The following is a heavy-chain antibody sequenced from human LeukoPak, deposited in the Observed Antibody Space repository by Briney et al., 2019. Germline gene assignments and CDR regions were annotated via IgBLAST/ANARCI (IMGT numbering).Heavy chain of an antibody. D-gene: IGHD6-13*01. CDR3: AREAAAGTCFDY. Sequence: PGGSLRLSCAASGFTFSSYDMHWVRQATGKGLEWVSAIGTAGDTYYPGSVKGRFTISRENAKNSLYLQMNSLRAGDTAVYYCAREAAAGTCFDYWGQGTLVTVSS. V-gene: IGHV3-13*01. CDR1: GFTFSSYD. J-gene: IGHJ4*02. CDR2: IGTAGDT.